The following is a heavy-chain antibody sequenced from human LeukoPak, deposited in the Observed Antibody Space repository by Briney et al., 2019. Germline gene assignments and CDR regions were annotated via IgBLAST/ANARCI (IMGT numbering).Heavy chain of an antibody. CDR1: GGSISSSNYY. J-gene: IGHJ4*02. CDR3: ARQRRNDCSSPSCYTDY. D-gene: IGHD2-2*02. CDR2: MYYSGIT. Sequence: SETLSLTCTVSGGSISSSNYYWGWIRQPPGKGLEWIVSMYYSGITYYNPSLKSRVTISVDTSKNQFILKLNSVTVADTAVYYCARQRRNDCSSPSCYTDYWGQGTLVTVSS. V-gene: IGHV4-39*01.